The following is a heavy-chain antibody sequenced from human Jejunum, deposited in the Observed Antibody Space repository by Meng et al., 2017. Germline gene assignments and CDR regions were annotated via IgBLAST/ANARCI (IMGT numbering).Heavy chain of an antibody. CDR3: AHRSNSAYEYAEYFFDS. D-gene: IGHD5-12*01. Sequence: SGPTLVKPTQTLTLTCTVSGVSVSTDGVGVGWIRQPPGRALEWLALIYWDGEQRYNPSLKTRLTISKDTSKNQVVLTMSTMDPVDTGTYYCAHRSNSAYEYAEYFFDSWGQGTPVTVSS. J-gene: IGHJ4*02. CDR1: GVSVSTDGVG. V-gene: IGHV2-5*02. CDR2: IYWDGEQ.